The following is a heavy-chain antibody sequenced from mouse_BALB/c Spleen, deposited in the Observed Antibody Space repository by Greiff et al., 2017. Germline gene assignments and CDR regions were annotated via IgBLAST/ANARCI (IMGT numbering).Heavy chain of an antibody. J-gene: IGHJ4*01. CDR2: ISSGGGST. D-gene: IGHD2-3*01. CDR1: GFAFSSYD. V-gene: IGHV5-12-1*01. Sequence: DVKLVESGGGLVKPGGSLKLSCAASGFAFSSYDMSWVRQTPEKRLEWVAYISSGGGSTYYPDTVKGRFTISRDNAKNTLYLQMSSLKSEDTAMYYCAREAIYDGYYAMDYWGQGTSVTVSS. CDR3: AREAIYDGYYAMDY.